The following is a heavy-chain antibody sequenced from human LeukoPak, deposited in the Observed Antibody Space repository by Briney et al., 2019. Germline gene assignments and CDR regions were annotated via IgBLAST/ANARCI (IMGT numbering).Heavy chain of an antibody. D-gene: IGHD3-9*01. J-gene: IGHJ4*02. V-gene: IGHV1-18*04. CDR3: ARGGEDILTGYYRAFDY. CDR1: GYTFTSYG. CDR2: ISAYNGNT. Sequence: ASVKVSCKASGYTFTSYGISWVRQAPGQGLEWMGWISAYNGNTNYAQKLQGRVTMTTDTSTSTAYMELRSLRSDDTAVYYCARGGEDILTGYYRAFDYWGQGTLVTASS.